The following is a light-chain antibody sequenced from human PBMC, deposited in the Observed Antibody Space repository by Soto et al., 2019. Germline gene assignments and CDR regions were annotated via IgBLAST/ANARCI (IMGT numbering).Light chain of an antibody. Sequence: DIQMTQAPSPLSASVGYRVTITSRASQSISSWLAWYQQKPGKAPKLLIYKASSLESGVPSRFSGSGSGTEFTLTISSLQPADFATYYRQHYNSMGTFGTGTKVDLK. J-gene: IGKJ3*01. CDR3: QHYNSMGT. CDR2: KAS. CDR1: QSISSW. V-gene: IGKV1-5*03.